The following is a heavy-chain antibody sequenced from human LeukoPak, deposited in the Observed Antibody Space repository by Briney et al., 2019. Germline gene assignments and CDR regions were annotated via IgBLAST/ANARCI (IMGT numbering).Heavy chain of an antibody. CDR1: GGTFSSYT. J-gene: IGHJ6*02. V-gene: IGHV1-69*02. CDR3: ASGPIVVVPAAIRYYGMDV. CDR2: TIPILGIA. Sequence: ASVNVSCKASGGTFSSYTLSWVRQAPGQGLEWKGRTIPILGIANYAQKFQGRVTITADKSTSTAYMELSSLRSEDTAVYYCASGPIVVVPAAIRYYGMDVWGQGTTVTVSS. D-gene: IGHD2-2*01.